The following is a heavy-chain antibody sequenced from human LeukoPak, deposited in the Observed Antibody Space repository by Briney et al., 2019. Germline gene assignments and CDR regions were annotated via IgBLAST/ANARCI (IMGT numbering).Heavy chain of an antibody. J-gene: IGHJ4*02. CDR3: ARAPRIAVAGTVY. CDR1: GFTFSSYA. D-gene: IGHD6-19*01. V-gene: IGHV3-30-3*01. CDR2: ISYDGSNK. Sequence: RSLRLSCAASGFTFSSYAMHWVRQAPGKGLEWVAVISYDGSNKYYADSVKGRFTISRDNSKNTLYLQMNSLRAEDTAVYYCARAPRIAVAGTVYWGQGTLVTVSS.